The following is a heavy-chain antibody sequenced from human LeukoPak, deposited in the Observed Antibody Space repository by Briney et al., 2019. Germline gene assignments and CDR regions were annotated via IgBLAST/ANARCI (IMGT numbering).Heavy chain of an antibody. J-gene: IGHJ3*02. CDR3: ARDRYYNILTGFRRSDGFDI. CDR1: GYTFTRYG. V-gene: IGHV1-18*01. D-gene: IGHD3-9*01. Sequence: GASVKVSCKASGYTFTRYGISWVRQAPGPGREWMGWISAYNGNRNYVQKLQGRVTMTTDTCTDTAYMELRSLRSDDTAVYYCARDRYYNILTGFRRSDGFDIWGQGTMVTVSS. CDR2: ISAYNGNR.